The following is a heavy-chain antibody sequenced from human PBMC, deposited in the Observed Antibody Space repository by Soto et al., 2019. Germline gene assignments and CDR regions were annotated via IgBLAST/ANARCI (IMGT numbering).Heavy chain of an antibody. CDR2: IYWDDDK. CDR3: ARAGDFDLLSFDR. CDR1: GFSLTTSRMG. V-gene: IGHV2-5*02. D-gene: IGHD2-15*01. J-gene: IGHJ4*02. Sequence: QITLKESGPPLVRPAQTLTLTCAFSGFSLTTSRMGVAWIRQPPGKALEWLALIYWDDDKRYSPSLKNSLTVSKDTSTNRVVLTSTNISPDDTDTYFCARAGDFDLLSFDRWGPGTLVTVSS.